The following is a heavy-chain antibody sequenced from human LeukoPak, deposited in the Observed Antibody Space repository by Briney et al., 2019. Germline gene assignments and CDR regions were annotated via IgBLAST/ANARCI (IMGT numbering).Heavy chain of an antibody. CDR3: ARVTGSDAFDI. D-gene: IGHD3-9*01. J-gene: IGHJ3*02. CDR2: IKEDESAK. V-gene: IGHV3-7*01. CDR1: GFIFTDHW. Sequence: GGSLRLSCVASGFIFTDHWMSWVRQAPGKGLDWVANIKEDESAKFYADSVRGRFTISRDNAKNSVYLEMNNLRVEDTAVYYCARVTGSDAFDIWGQGTMVTVSS.